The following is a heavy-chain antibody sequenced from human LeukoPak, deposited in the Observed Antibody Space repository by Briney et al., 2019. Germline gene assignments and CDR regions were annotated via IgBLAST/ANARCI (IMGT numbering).Heavy chain of an antibody. CDR2: ISRRGDTK. V-gene: IGHV3-23*01. Sequence: GGSLRLSCVASGFTLSSYTINWVRRAPGKGLEWVSVISRRGDTKYYADSVKGRFIISRDNSKNTVFLQMNSLSADDTATYYCAKGGDVAVVPAAGPYYAMDVWGQGTTVTVSS. D-gene: IGHD2-2*01. CDR1: GFTLSSYT. J-gene: IGHJ6*02. CDR3: AKGGDVAVVPAAGPYYAMDV.